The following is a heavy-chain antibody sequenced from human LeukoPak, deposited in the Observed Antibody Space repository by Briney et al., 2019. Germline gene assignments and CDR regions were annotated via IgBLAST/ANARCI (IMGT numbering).Heavy chain of an antibody. CDR2: INHSGST. V-gene: IGHV4-34*01. J-gene: IGHJ4*02. Sequence: SETLSLTCAVYGGSFSGYYWSWIRQPPGKGLEWIGEINHSGSTNYNPSLKSRVTISVDTSKNQFSLKLSSVTVADTAVYYCARGVPYYYDSSGYPDPPYYFDYWGQGTLVTVSS. CDR1: GGSFSGYY. D-gene: IGHD3-22*01. CDR3: ARGVPYYYDSSGYPDPPYYFDY.